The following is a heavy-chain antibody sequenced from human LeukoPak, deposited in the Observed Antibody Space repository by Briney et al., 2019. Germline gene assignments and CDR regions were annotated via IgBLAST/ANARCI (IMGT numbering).Heavy chain of an antibody. J-gene: IGHJ4*02. V-gene: IGHV3-30*18. CDR1: GFTFSSHG. Sequence: GRSLRLSCAASGFTFSSHGMHWVRQAPGKGLEWVAVISYDGSNEYYADSVKGRFTISRDNSKNTLYLQMNSLRAEDTAVYYCAKDYGDYSEGVDYWGQGTLVTVSS. D-gene: IGHD4-17*01. CDR3: AKDYGDYSEGVDY. CDR2: ISYDGSNE.